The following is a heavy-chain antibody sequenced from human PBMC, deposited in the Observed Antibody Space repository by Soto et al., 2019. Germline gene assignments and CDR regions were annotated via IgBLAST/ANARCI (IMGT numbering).Heavy chain of an antibody. Sequence: GESLKISCKGSGYSFTSYWISWVRQMPGKGLEWMGRIDPSDSYTNYSPSFQGHVTISADKSISTAYLQWSSLKASDTAVYYCARSIPYCSSTSCYTSWFDPWGQGTLVTVSS. CDR1: GYSFTSYW. J-gene: IGHJ5*02. V-gene: IGHV5-10-1*01. CDR2: IDPSDSYT. D-gene: IGHD2-2*02. CDR3: ARSIPYCSSTSCYTSWFDP.